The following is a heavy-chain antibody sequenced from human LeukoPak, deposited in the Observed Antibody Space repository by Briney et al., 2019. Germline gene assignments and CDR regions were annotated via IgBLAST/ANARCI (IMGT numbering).Heavy chain of an antibody. CDR2: IYYSGST. J-gene: IGHJ4*02. V-gene: IGHV4-59*11. CDR3: ARVDTAMDHYYFDY. CDR1: GGSISSHY. Sequence: PSETLSLTCTVSGGSISSHYWSWIRQPPGKGLEWIGYIYYSGSTNYNPSLKSRVTISVDTSKNQFSLKLSSVTAADTAVYYCARVDTAMDHYYFDYWGQGTLVTVSS. D-gene: IGHD5-18*01.